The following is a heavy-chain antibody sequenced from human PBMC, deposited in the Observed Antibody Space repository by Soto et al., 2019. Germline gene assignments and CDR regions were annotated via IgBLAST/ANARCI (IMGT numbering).Heavy chain of an antibody. CDR2: SYYSGST. D-gene: IGHD5-18*01. V-gene: IGHV4-59*08. Sequence: QVQLQEPGPGLVKPSETLSLTCTASGGSVSGYSWTWIRQPPGRGLEWIVYSYYSGSTRYNHSLKSRASVSVDTSKNQFSLTLNSVTDADTAVYDCARMPPTYGYSGFDYWGQGTLVSVSS. CDR1: GGSVSGYS. J-gene: IGHJ4*02. CDR3: ARMPPTYGYSGFDY.